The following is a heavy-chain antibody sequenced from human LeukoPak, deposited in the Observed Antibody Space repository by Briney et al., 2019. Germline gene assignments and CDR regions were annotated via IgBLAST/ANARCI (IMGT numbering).Heavy chain of an antibody. Sequence: SQTLSLTCTVSGGSISSGDYYWSWIRRPPGKGLEWIGYIYYSGSTYYNPSLKSRVTISVDTSKNQFSLKLSSVTAADTAVYYCARILWNYYYMDVWGKGTTVTVSS. CDR3: ARILWNYYYMDV. V-gene: IGHV4-30-4*08. J-gene: IGHJ6*03. D-gene: IGHD3-3*01. CDR2: IYYSGST. CDR1: GGSISSGDYY.